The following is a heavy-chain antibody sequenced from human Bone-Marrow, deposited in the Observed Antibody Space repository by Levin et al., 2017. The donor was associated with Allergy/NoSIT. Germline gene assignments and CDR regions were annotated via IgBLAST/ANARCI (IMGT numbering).Heavy chain of an antibody. J-gene: IGHJ4*02. D-gene: IGHD2-21*02. Sequence: LRLSCTVSGGSISSGGYYWSWIRQHPGKGLEWIGYIYYSGSTYYNPSLKSRVTISVDTSKNQFSLKLSSVTAADTAVYYCARVSVVVTATDYWGQGTLVTVSS. V-gene: IGHV4-31*03. CDR2: IYYSGST. CDR1: GGSISSGGYY. CDR3: ARVSVVVTATDY.